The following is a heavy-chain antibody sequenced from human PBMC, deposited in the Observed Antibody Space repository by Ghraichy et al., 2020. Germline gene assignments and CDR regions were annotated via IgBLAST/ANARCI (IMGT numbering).Heavy chain of an antibody. Sequence: GGSLRLSCEGSGFTFSSYAMSWVRQAPGKGLEWVSLIRASDGKTNYVDSVKGRFTISRDNSKKTLYLQMNSLRAEDTAVYFCAKRIRFHDPYYYYGMDVWGQGTTGTDSS. CDR3: AKRIRFHDPYYYYGMDV. J-gene: IGHJ6*02. V-gene: IGHV3-23*01. CDR1: GFTFSSYA. D-gene: IGHD3-3*01. CDR2: IRASDGKT.